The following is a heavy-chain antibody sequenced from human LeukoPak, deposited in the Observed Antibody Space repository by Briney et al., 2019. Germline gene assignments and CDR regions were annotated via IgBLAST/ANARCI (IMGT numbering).Heavy chain of an antibody. Sequence: GGSLRLSCATSGFTFSDYYMSWIRQAPGKGLEWVSYISSSGSPIYYADSVKGRFTISRDNAKNSLFLQMNSLRVEDTAIYYCARDGSGWSRDCWGQGTLVTVSS. D-gene: IGHD6-19*01. CDR1: GFTFSDYY. CDR3: ARDGSGWSRDC. CDR2: ISSSGSPI. J-gene: IGHJ4*02. V-gene: IGHV3-11*04.